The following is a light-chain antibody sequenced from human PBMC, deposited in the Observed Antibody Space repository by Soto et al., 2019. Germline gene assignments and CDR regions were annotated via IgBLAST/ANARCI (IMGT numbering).Light chain of an antibody. CDR1: SSNIGINL. V-gene: IGLV1-44*01. CDR2: SND. CDR3: CSYASSSTYVV. J-gene: IGLJ2*01. Sequence: QSVLTQPPSASGTPGQRVTISCSGGSSNIGINLVSWYQQLPGTAPILLIHSNDQRPSGVSNRFSGSKSGNTASLTISGLQAEDEAEYYCCSYASSSTYVVFGGGTKLTVL.